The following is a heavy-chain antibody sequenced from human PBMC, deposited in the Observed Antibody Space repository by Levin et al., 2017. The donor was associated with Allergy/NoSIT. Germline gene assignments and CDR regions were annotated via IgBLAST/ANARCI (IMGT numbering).Heavy chain of an antibody. CDR2: ISNSGGSI. CDR1: GFTFSSYA. D-gene: IGHD2-8*01. Sequence: QSGGSRRLSCATSGFTFSSYALNWVRQAPGKGLEWVSTISNSGGSIYYADSVRGRFTISRDNSKSALYLQMNSLRAEDTAIYYCASSNAVRAFDFWGQGTVVTVSS. J-gene: IGHJ3*01. V-gene: IGHV3-23*01. CDR3: ASSNAVRAFDF.